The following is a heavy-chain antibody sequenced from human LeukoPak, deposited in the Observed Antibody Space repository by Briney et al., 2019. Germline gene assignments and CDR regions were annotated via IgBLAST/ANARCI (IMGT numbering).Heavy chain of an antibody. CDR1: GGSFNNYY. Sequence: PSETLSLTCTVSGGSFNNYYWSWIRQTPEKGLEWIGYIYFSGRTNYNPSLKSRVTISGDTSKNQFSLRLTSMNAADTAVYYCAKDLYSSSAGYYYYYMDVWGKGTTVTVSS. V-gene: IGHV4-59*01. D-gene: IGHD6-6*01. J-gene: IGHJ6*03. CDR2: IYFSGRT. CDR3: AKDLYSSSAGYYYYYMDV.